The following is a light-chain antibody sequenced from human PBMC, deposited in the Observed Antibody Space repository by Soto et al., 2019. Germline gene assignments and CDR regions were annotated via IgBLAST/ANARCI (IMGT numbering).Light chain of an antibody. Sequence: EIVMTQSPTTLSVSPGERATLSCRASQSVSTNLAWYQQTPGQLPSLLIYGASTRASGIPARFSGSGSGTEFTLTIGSLQSEDFAVYYCQQYSSSPSFGQGTRLEIK. CDR3: QQYSSSPS. CDR2: GAS. V-gene: IGKV3-15*01. J-gene: IGKJ5*01. CDR1: QSVSTN.